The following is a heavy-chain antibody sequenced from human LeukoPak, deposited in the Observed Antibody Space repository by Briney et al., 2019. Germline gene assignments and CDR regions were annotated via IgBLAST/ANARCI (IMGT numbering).Heavy chain of an antibody. D-gene: IGHD2-15*01. CDR3: ARRPDNVVVVTGTHQPQFHYGKDG. Sequence: GGSLRLSCAASGFTFSSYAMHWVRQAPGKGLEWVAVISYDGSNKYYADSVKGRFTISRDNSKNTLYLQMNSLRAEDTAVYYRARRPDNVVVVTGTHQPQFHYGKDGLGPGATVTVSS. J-gene: IGHJ6*01. V-gene: IGHV3-30-3*01. CDR1: GFTFSSYA. CDR2: ISYDGSNK.